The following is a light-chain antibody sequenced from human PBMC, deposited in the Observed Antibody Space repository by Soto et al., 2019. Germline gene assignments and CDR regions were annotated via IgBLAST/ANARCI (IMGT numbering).Light chain of an antibody. Sequence: EIVLTQSPGTLSLSPGERATLSCRASQSVSSSYLAWYQQIPGQAPRLLINGASRRTTAIPDRFSGSGSGTDFTLTISRLEPEDFAVYYCQQYGSSVTFGGGTKVEIK. CDR1: QSVSSSY. J-gene: IGKJ4*01. CDR3: QQYGSSVT. CDR2: GAS. V-gene: IGKV3-20*01.